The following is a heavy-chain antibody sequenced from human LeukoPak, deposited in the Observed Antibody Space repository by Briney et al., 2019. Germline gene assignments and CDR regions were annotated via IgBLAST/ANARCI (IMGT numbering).Heavy chain of an antibody. V-gene: IGHV4-34*01. CDR2: INHSGST. CDR3: ASIDVWSDY. Sequence: SETLSLTCAVYGGLFSGYYWSWIRQPPGKGLEWIGEINHSGSTSYNPSLKSRVTMSVDTSKNQFSLKLRSTTAADTAVYYCASIDVWSDYWGQGTLVTVSS. J-gene: IGHJ4*02. CDR1: GGLFSGYY. D-gene: IGHD3-3*01.